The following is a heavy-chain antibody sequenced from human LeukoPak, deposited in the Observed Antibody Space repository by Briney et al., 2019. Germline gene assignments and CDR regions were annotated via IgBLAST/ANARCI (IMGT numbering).Heavy chain of an antibody. CDR3: ARPLQGSYAMDV. V-gene: IGHV3-21*06. J-gene: IGHJ6*02. CDR2: ISSSSNYI. CDR1: GFYFNTYS. Sequence: GGSLRLSCVASGFYFNTYSLNWVRRAPGKGLEWVASISSSSNYIRYADSMKGRVTISRDNAKNSLYLQMDSLRVDDTAVYYCARPLQGSYAMDVWGLGTTVIVSS.